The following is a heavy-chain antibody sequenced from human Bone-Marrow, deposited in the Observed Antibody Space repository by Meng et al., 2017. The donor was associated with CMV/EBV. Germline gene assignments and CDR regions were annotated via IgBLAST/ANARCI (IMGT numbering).Heavy chain of an antibody. V-gene: IGHV4-39*06. Sequence: SETLSLTCTVSGFTLSSSSYYWGWIRQPPGKGLEWIGSIYYSGSTYYNPSLKSRVTISVDTSNNQFPLKLSSVTAADTAVYYCTRDRLRLPGYCSSTSCCQLDYYGMDVWGQGPTVTVSS. D-gene: IGHD2-2*01. CDR3: TRDRLRLPGYCSSTSCCQLDYYGMDV. CDR2: IYYSGST. J-gene: IGHJ6*01. CDR1: GFTLSSSSYY.